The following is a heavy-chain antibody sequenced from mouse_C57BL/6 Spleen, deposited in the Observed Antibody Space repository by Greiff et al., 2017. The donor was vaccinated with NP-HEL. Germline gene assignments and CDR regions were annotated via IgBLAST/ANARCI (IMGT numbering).Heavy chain of an antibody. D-gene: IGHD2-2*01. Sequence: VKLVESGPGLVQPSQSLSITCTVSGFSLTSYGVHWVRQSPGKGLEWLGVIWSGGSTDYNAAFISRLSISKDNSKSQVFFKMNSLQADDTAIYYCARGGMVTTGGYFDYWGQGTTLTVSS. CDR2: IWSGGST. CDR1: GFSLTSYG. V-gene: IGHV2-2*01. CDR3: ARGGMVTTGGYFDY. J-gene: IGHJ2*01.